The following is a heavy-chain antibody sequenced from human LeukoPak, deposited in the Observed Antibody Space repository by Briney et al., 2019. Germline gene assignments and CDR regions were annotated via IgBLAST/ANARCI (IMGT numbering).Heavy chain of an antibody. CDR2: ISSSSSYI. CDR1: GFTFSSYS. Sequence: KPGGSLRLSCAASGFTFSSYSMNWVRQAPGKGLEWVSSISSSSSYIYYADSVKGRFTISRDNAKNSLYLQMNSLRAEDTAVYYCARDPEAYDYVWGSYRYYDYWGQGTLVRVSS. D-gene: IGHD3-16*02. V-gene: IGHV3-21*01. J-gene: IGHJ4*02. CDR3: ARDPEAYDYVWGSYRYYDY.